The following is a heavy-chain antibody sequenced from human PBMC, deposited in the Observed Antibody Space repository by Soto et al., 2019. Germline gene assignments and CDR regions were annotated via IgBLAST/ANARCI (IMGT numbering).Heavy chain of an antibody. CDR2: INHSGST. D-gene: IGHD3-9*01. CDR1: GGSFSGYH. J-gene: IGHJ6*03. Sequence: QVQLQQWGAGLLKPSETLSLTCAVYGGSFSGYHWSWIRQPPGKGLEWIGEINHSGSTNYNPSLKSRVTRSVDTAKNQFSLKLSSVTAADTAVYYCARAPRFWRPYYDYMDVWGKGTTVTVSS. CDR3: ARAPRFWRPYYDYMDV. V-gene: IGHV4-34*01.